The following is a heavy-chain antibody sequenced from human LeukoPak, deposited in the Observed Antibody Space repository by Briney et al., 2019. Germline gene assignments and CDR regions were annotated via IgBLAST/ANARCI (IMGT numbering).Heavy chain of an antibody. V-gene: IGHV4-61*02. J-gene: IGHJ5*02. CDR1: GGSISSGSYY. CDR3: ARGYCSGGSCYSYWFDP. D-gene: IGHD2-15*01. CDR2: IYTSGST. Sequence: SETLSLTCTVSGGSISSGSYYWSWIRQPAGKGLEWIGRIYTSGSTNYNPSLKSRVTISVDTSKNQFSLKLSSVTAADTAVYYCARGYCSGGSCYSYWFDPWGRGTLVTVSS.